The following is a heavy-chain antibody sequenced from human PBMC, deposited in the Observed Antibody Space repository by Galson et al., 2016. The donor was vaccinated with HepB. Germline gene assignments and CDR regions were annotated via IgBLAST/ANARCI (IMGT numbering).Heavy chain of an antibody. CDR3: ARGADVGISYQHNNYYTGLDV. CDR1: RGSISSNNW. V-gene: IGHV4-4*02. D-gene: IGHD1-26*01. J-gene: IGHJ6*02. Sequence: SETLSLTCAVSRGSISSNNWWSWVRQTPGKGLEWIGEIYHSGSTKYSPSLEGRVTIVVDKSTNQFSLNLSSVTAADTAVYYCARGADVGISYQHNNYYTGLDVWGQGTTVTVSS. CDR2: IYHSGST.